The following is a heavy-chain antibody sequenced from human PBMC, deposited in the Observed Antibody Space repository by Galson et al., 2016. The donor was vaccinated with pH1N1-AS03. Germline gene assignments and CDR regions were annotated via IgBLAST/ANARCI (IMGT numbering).Heavy chain of an antibody. V-gene: IGHV3-74*01. Sequence: LRLSCAASGFTFSNLWMHWVRQGPGKGLVWVARVNGDGSSTTYADSVKGRFTISRDNAKNTVYLQMISLRAEDTAVYFCASPRDPRKGPYGMDVWGRGTSVIVSS. CDR2: VNGDGSST. J-gene: IGHJ6*02. CDR1: GFTFSNLW. CDR3: ASPRDPRKGPYGMDV.